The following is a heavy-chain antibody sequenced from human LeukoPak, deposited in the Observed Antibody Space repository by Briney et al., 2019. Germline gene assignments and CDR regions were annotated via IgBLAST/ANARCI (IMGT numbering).Heavy chain of an antibody. V-gene: IGHV4-31*03. Sequence: PSQTLSLTCTVSGGSISSGGYYWSWIRQHPGKGLEWIGYIYYSGSTNYNPSLKSRVTISVDTSKNQFSLKLSSVTAADTAVYYCARHTPYSSSIDYWGQGTLVTVSS. CDR3: ARHTPYSSSIDY. CDR2: IYYSGST. J-gene: IGHJ4*02. CDR1: GGSISSGGYY. D-gene: IGHD6-6*01.